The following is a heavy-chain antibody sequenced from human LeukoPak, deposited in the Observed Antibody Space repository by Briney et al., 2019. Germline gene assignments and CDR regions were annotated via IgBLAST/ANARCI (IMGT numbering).Heavy chain of an antibody. CDR2: IYFSGST. J-gene: IGHJ4*02. Sequence: SSQTLSLTCTVSGGSISSGDYYWSWIRQPPGKGLEWIGYIYFSGSTYYNPSLKSRVTISVDTSKNQFSLKLSSVTAADTAVYYCARGTHSYGLDYWGQGTLVTVSS. CDR1: GGSISSGDYY. V-gene: IGHV4-30-4*01. D-gene: IGHD5-18*01. CDR3: ARGTHSYGLDY.